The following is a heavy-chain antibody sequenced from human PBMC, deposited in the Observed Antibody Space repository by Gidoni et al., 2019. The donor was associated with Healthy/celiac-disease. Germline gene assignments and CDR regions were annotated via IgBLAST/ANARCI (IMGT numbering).Heavy chain of an antibody. CDR3: ALAYLGNAFDI. J-gene: IGHJ3*02. Sequence: QVQLQESGPGLVKPSETLSLTCTVSGGSISSYYWRWIRQPPGKGLEWIGYIYYSGSTNYNPPLKSRVTISVDTSKNQFSLKLSSVTAADTAVYYCALAYLGNAFDIWGQGTMVTVSS. V-gene: IGHV4-59*08. CDR2: IYYSGST. CDR1: GGSISSYY. D-gene: IGHD2-21*01.